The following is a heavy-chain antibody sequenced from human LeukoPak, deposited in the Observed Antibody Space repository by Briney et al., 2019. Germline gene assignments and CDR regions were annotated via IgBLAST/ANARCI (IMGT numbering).Heavy chain of an antibody. CDR2: INSDGSST. Sequence: PGGSLRLSCAASGFTFSSYWMHWVRQAPGKGLVWVSRINSDGSSTSYADSVKGRFTISRDNAKNTLYLQMNSLRAEDTAVYYRARPRGIAAARHYYYYYGMDVWGQGTTVTVSS. V-gene: IGHV3-74*01. CDR3: ARPRGIAAARHYYYYYGMDV. D-gene: IGHD6-13*01. CDR1: GFTFSSYW. J-gene: IGHJ6*02.